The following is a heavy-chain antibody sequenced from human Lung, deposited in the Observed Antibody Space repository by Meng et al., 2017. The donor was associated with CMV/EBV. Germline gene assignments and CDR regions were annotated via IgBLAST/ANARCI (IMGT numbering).Heavy chain of an antibody. CDR2: INPNSGGT. D-gene: IGHD3-3*01. CDR3: ARPGRDFWSGYRAHLLMDV. CDR1: GYTFTGYY. J-gene: IGHJ6*02. V-gene: IGHV1-2*02. Sequence: ASVKVSXKASGYTFTGYYMHWVRQAPGQGLEWMGWINPNSGGTNYAQKFQGRVTMTRDTSISTAYMELSRLRSDDTAVYYCARPGRDFWSGYRAHLLMDVWGQGTRVTVSS.